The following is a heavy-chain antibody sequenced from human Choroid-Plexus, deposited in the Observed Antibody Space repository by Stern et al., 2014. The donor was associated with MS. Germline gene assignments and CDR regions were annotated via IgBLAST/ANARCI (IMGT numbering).Heavy chain of an antibody. CDR3: AKDRQYLTYFFDH. CDR2: VSYDGSDK. D-gene: IGHD2/OR15-2a*01. V-gene: IGHV3-30*18. J-gene: IGHJ5*02. CDR1: GFTFGRCA. Sequence: VQLLESGGGVVQPGRPLRLSCVASGFTFGRCAMHWVRQAPGKGLEWAAGVSYDGSDKYYADSVKGRFTISRDNSQNTLYMQMSSLRPEDTAVYYCAKDRQYLTYFFDHWGQGSLVTVSS.